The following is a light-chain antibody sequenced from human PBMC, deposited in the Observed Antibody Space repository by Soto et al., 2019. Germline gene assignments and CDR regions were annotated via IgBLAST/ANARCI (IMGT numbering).Light chain of an antibody. V-gene: IGKV3-20*01. Sequence: EIVLTQSPGTLSLSPGERATLSCRASQAVTSPFLAWYQQKPGQAPRLVIYSTSGRATGIPDRFSGSGSGTDFTLTISSLEPEDSAVYYCQQYGSSPRTF. CDR1: QAVTSPF. CDR2: STS. J-gene: IGKJ1*01. CDR3: QQYGSSPRT.